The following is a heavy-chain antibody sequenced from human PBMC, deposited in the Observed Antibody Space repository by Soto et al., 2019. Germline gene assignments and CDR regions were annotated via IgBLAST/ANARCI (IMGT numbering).Heavy chain of an antibody. CDR2: IYSSGSA. CDR3: AGVRGGIRGIITYPFHY. Sequence: SETLSLTYTISGHSISNYSWTWFRQTPGKGLEWIGYIYSSGSANYGPSLKSRATISLDMSKSQFFLRLSSVTATDTAVYFCAGVRGGIRGIITYPFHYWGQG. J-gene: IGHJ4*02. D-gene: IGHD3-10*01. CDR1: GHSISNYS. V-gene: IGHV4-4*08.